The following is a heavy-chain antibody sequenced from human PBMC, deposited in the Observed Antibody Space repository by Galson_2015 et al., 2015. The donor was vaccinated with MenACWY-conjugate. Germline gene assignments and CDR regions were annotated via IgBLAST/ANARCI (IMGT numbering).Heavy chain of an antibody. J-gene: IGHJ4*01. CDR1: GSGFTFSNIA. CDR2: ISDTGSAT. Sequence: SLRLSCAASGSGFTFSNIAMTWVRQAPGKGLEWVSSISDTGSATYYADSVKGRFTISRDNSRHTLYLQMNSLRVDDTAVYYCAKNYGSGSYSDFDSWGHGTLVTVSS. V-gene: IGHV3-23*01. D-gene: IGHD3-10*01. CDR3: AKNYGSGSYSDFDS.